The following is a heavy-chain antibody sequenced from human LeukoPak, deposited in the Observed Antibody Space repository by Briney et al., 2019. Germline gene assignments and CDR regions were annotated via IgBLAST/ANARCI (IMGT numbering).Heavy chain of an antibody. CDR3: ANIIRKYTSGYYYFDY. D-gene: IGHD6-25*01. CDR2: ISFDGNNE. Sequence: GSLRLSCAASEFTFSSYAMHWVRQAPGKGLEWVAAISFDGNNEYYADSVKGRLTISRDNSKNTLYLQMNSLRAEDTAVYYRANIIRKYTSGYYYFDYWGQGTLVTVSS. V-gene: IGHV3-30-3*01. J-gene: IGHJ4*02. CDR1: EFTFSSYA.